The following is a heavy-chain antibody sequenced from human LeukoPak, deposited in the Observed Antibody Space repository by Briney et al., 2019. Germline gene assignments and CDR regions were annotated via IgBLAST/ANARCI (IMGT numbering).Heavy chain of an antibody. CDR3: ATPGGGQQWLAYYFDY. CDR2: IIPILGIA. J-gene: IGHJ4*02. CDR1: GGTFISYA. V-gene: IGHV1-69*04. D-gene: IGHD6-19*01. Sequence: SVNVSFKASGGTFISYAISWVRQAPGQGRDWMGRIIPILGIANYAHKFQGRDTILAHKPTSTAYMELSSLRPEDTAVYYCATPGGGQQWLAYYFDYWGQGTLVTVSS.